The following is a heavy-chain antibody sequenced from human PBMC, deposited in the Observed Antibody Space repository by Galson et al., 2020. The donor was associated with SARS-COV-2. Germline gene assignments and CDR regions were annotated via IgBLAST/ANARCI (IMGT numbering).Heavy chain of an antibody. CDR1: GFTFSSYA. Sequence: GESLKISCAASGFTFSSYAMHWVRQAPGKGLEWVAVISYDGSNKYYADSVKGRFTISRDNSKNTLYLQMNSLRAEDTAVYYCARDSRPGGTGYPPNWFDPWGQGTLVTVSS. J-gene: IGHJ5*02. D-gene: IGHD3-9*01. CDR2: ISYDGSNK. CDR3: ARDSRPGGTGYPPNWFDP. V-gene: IGHV3-30-3*01.